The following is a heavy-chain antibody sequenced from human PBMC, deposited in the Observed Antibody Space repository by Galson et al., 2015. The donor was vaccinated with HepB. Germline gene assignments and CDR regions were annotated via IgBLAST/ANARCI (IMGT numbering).Heavy chain of an antibody. V-gene: IGHV4-30-4*01. CDR2: MYYSGST. CDR3: AREYVDTDYYYYGMDV. CDR1: GGSISNADYF. D-gene: IGHD5-18*01. Sequence: LSLTCTVSGGSISNADYFWSWIRQSPGKGLEWIGYMYYSGSTYYNPSFQSRVSISGDTSKNQFSLKLSSVTAADTAVYYCAREYVDTDYYYYGMDVWGQGTTVMVSS. J-gene: IGHJ6*02.